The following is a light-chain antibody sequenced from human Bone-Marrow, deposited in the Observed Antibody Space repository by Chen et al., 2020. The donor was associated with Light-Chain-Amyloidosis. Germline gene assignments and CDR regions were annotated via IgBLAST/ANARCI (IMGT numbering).Light chain of an antibody. CDR3: QSYQGSSQGV. V-gene: IGLV6-57*01. J-gene: IGLJ3*02. CDR1: SGRIATNY. Sequence: NFMLTQPHSVSESPGKTVIISCTRSSGRIATNYVKWYQQRPGSSPTTVIYEDDQRPSGVQDRFSGSIDRSSNSASLTSSGLKTEDEADYYCQSYQGSSQGVFGGGTKLTVL. CDR2: EDD.